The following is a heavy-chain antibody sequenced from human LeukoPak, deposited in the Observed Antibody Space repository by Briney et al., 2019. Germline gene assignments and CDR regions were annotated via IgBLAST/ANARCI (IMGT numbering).Heavy chain of an antibody. CDR1: GGSTNIDY. CDR2: IHSSGST. D-gene: IGHD1-1*01. J-gene: IGHJ3*02. V-gene: IGHV4-4*07. CDR3: ARGPGPLQQERLEAFDI. Sequence: SETLSLTCTISGGSTNIDYWSWIRQPAGKGLEWLGRIHSSGSTDYNPSLNSRLTVSLDTSQNHFSLRLRSVTAADTAVYYCARGPGPLQQERLEAFDIWGLGTVVTVSS.